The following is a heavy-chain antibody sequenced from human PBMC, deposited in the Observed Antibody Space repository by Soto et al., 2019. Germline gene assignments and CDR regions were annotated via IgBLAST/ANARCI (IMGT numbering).Heavy chain of an antibody. CDR3: ARADGAYCGGDCYSGFDY. J-gene: IGHJ4*02. D-gene: IGHD2-21*02. CDR2: MNPNSGNT. V-gene: IGHV1-8*01. CDR1: GYTFTSYD. Sequence: ASVKVSCKASGYTFTSYDINWVRQATGQGLEWMGWMNPNSGNTGYAQKFQGRVTMTRNTSISTAYMELSCVTAADTAVYYCARADGAYCGGDCYSGFDYWGQGTLVTGSS.